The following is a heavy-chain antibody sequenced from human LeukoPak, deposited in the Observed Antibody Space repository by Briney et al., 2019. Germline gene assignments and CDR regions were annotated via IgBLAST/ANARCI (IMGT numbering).Heavy chain of an antibody. D-gene: IGHD2-2*01. CDR3: ARDRGSSSS. CDR1: GGSISSSSYY. Sequence: SDTLSLTCTVSGGSISSSSYYWGWIRQPPGKGLEWIGSIYYSGSTYYNPSLKSRVTISVDTSKNQFSLKLSSVTAADTAVYYCARDRGSSSSWGQGTLVTVSS. J-gene: IGHJ4*02. V-gene: IGHV4-39*07. CDR2: IYYSGST.